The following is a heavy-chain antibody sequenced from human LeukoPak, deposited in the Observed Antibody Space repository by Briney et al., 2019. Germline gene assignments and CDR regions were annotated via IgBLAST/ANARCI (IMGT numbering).Heavy chain of an antibody. V-gene: IGHV1-24*01. J-gene: IGHJ3*02. Sequence: ASVKVSCKVSEYTLTELSMHWVRQAPGKGLEWLGGFDPEDGEIIYAQKFQGRVTMGDDTSTDTAYMELGSLRSDDTAVYYCAADRGDYSGSYWTAFDIWGQGTMVTVSS. CDR3: AADRGDYSGSYWTAFDI. D-gene: IGHD1-26*01. CDR2: FDPEDGEI. CDR1: EYTLTELS.